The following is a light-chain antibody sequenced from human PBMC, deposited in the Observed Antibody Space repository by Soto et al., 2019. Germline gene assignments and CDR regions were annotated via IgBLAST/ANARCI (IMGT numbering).Light chain of an antibody. CDR3: QTYNSDSRK. CDR2: EAS. V-gene: IGKV1-5*03. CDR1: QYISTF. J-gene: IGKJ1*01. Sequence: DIQITHSPSTLSASVVDRVTITFLASQYISTFLAWYQHKPGEAPKLLIYEASTLEREVPSRFSGSGSGTEFTLTISSLQPDDFATYYCQTYNSDSRKFGQGTKVDIK.